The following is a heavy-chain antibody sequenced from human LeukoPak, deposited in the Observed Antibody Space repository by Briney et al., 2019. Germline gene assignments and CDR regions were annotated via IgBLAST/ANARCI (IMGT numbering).Heavy chain of an antibody. J-gene: IGHJ4*02. Sequence: ASVKVSCKASGGTFSSYSISWVRQAPGQGLEWMGGIIPIFGTANYAQKFQGRVTITADESTSTAYMELSSLRSEDTAVYYCARMWDYYDSSGLGGWGQGTLVTVSS. CDR2: IIPIFGTA. D-gene: IGHD3-22*01. CDR3: ARMWDYYDSSGLGG. V-gene: IGHV1-69*13. CDR1: GGTFSSYS.